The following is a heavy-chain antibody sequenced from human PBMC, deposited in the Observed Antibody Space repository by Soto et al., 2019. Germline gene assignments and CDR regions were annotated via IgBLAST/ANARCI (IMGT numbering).Heavy chain of an antibody. D-gene: IGHD2-15*01. CDR2: IRNRYGATT. CDR1: GFTFGDYA. CDR3: TRDRVATDY. Sequence: GGSLRLSCIASGFTFGDYAMTWFRQAPGKGLEWVGFIRNRYGATTEYAASVKGRFTISRDDSKSIAYLQMDSLRTEDTAVYYCTRDRVATDYWGQGTLVTVSS. V-gene: IGHV3-49*03. J-gene: IGHJ4*02.